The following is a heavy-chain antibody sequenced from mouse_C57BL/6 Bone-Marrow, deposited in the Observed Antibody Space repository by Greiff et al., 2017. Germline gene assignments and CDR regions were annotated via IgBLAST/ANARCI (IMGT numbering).Heavy chain of an antibody. J-gene: IGHJ4*01. Sequence: EVMLVESGEGLVKPGGSLKLSCAASGFTFSSYAMSWVRQTPEKRLEWVAYISSGGDYIYYADTVKGRFTISRDNARNTLYLQMSSLKSEDTAMYYCTRYGYPYAMDYWGQGTSVTVSS. D-gene: IGHD2-2*01. CDR1: GFTFSSYA. CDR3: TRYGYPYAMDY. CDR2: ISSGGDYI. V-gene: IGHV5-9-1*02.